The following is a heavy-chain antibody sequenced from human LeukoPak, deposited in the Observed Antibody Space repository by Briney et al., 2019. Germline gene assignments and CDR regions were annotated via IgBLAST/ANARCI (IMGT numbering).Heavy chain of an antibody. J-gene: IGHJ5*02. CDR1: GFIFKNNG. CDR2: IRFDESDK. V-gene: IGHV3-30*02. CDR3: VKDNPVCES. Sequence: GGSLRLSCVASGFIFKNNGMHWVRQAPGKGLEWVAFIRFDESDKFYADSVRGRFTISRDISKNTLFLEMNGLRVDDTALYYCVKDNPVCESWGQGTLVIVSS. D-gene: IGHD2-21*01.